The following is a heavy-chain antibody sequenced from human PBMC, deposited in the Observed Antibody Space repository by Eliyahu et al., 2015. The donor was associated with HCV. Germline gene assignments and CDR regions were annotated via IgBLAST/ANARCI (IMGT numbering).Heavy chain of an antibody. D-gene: IGHD3-22*01. CDR2: IKQDGGEK. CDR1: GFTFSDYW. Sequence: PGGSLRLSCAASGFTFSDYWMSWVRQAPGRGLEWVANIKQDGGEKYSIDSVKGRFTVSRDNAKNSLYLHMNSLRAEDTAVYYCARGDYYDSSAHFVDAFDIWGQGTMVTVSS. V-gene: IGHV3-7*03. J-gene: IGHJ3*02. CDR3: ARGDYYDSSAHFVDAFDI.